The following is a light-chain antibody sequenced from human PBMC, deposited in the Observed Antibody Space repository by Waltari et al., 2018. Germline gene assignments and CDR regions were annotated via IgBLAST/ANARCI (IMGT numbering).Light chain of an antibody. CDR1: SSDIGDYKL. CDR3: SSYRSTTTPCI. J-gene: IGLJ1*01. Sequence: QSALTQPASVSGSPGQSITISCTGTSSDIGDYKLVSWYQQHPGKAPKLIIYDVSKRPSGVSKRFSGSKSGNRASLTISGLQAEDEADYYCSSYRSTTTPCIFGSGTKVTVL. CDR2: DVS. V-gene: IGLV2-14*03.